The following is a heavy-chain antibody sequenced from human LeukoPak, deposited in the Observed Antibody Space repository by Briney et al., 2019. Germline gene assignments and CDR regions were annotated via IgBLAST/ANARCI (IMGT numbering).Heavy chain of an antibody. CDR1: GFTFSSYS. J-gene: IGHJ3*02. D-gene: IGHD3-10*01. V-gene: IGHV3-21*01. CDR2: ISSSSSYI. Sequence: GGSLRLSCAASGFTFSSYSMNWVRPAPGKGLEWVSSISSSSSYIYYADSVKGRFTISRDNAKNSLYLQMNSLRAEDTAVYYCARGSDYYGSGSYFIDAFDIRGQGTMVTVSS. CDR3: ARGSDYYGSGSYFIDAFDI.